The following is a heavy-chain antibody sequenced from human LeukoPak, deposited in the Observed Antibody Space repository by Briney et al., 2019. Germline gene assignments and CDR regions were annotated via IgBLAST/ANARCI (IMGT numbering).Heavy chain of an antibody. CDR1: GGSFSGYY. D-gene: IGHD2-2*02. CDR3: ARALGYCSSTSCYIDY. V-gene: IGHV4-34*01. CDR2: INHSEST. J-gene: IGHJ4*02. Sequence: SETLSLTCAVYGGSFSGYYWSWIRQPPGKGLEWIGEINHSESTNYNPSLNSRVTISVDTSKNQFSLKLSSVTAADTAVYYCARALGYCSSTSCYIDYWGQGTLVTVSS.